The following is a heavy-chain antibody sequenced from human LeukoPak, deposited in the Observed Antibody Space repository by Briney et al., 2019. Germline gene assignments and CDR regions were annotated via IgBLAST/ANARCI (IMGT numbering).Heavy chain of an antibody. V-gene: IGHV3-74*01. CDR3: ARALSSGYYNWFDP. CDR2: INSDGSST. CDR1: GFTFSTYW. J-gene: IGHJ5*02. D-gene: IGHD3-22*01. Sequence: GGSLRLSCAASGFTFSTYWMHWVRHGPGTGLVWVSRINSDGSSTTYADSVKGRFTISRDNAKNTLYLQMNSLRAEDTAVYYCARALSSGYYNWFDPWGQGTLVTVSS.